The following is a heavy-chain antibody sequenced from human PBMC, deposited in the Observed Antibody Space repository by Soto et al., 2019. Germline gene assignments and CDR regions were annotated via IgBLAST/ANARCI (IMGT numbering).Heavy chain of an antibody. D-gene: IGHD1-1*01. CDR2: INRRRTST. V-gene: IGHV3-7*03. CDR3: VRGTPTPGLGI. CDR1: GFRFSDYP. Sequence: AGGSLRLSCVVSGFRFSDYPLNWVRQAPGQGLEWVAKINRRRTSTNYVDSVRGRFSTSRDNTRNPFYLHMDSLRVGATATYYCVRGTPTPGLGIWG. J-gene: IGHJ3*02.